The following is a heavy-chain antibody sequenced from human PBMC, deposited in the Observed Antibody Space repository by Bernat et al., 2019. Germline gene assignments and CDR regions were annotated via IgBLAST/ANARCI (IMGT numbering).Heavy chain of an antibody. CDR1: GFTFSSYE. CDR2: ISSSGSTI. CDR3: ASPLLSSESSTDY. D-gene: IGHD2-21*02. J-gene: IGHJ4*02. V-gene: IGHV3-48*03. Sequence: EVQLVESGGGLVQPGGSLRLSCAASGFTFSSYEMNWVRQAPGKGLEWVSYISSSGSTIYYADSVKGRFTISRDNAKNSLYLQMNSLRAEDTAVYYCASPLLSSESSTDYWGQGTLVTVSS.